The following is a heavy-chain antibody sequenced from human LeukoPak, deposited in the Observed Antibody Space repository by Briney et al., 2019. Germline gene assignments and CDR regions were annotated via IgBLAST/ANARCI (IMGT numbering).Heavy chain of an antibody. CDR1: GFTFSSYG. J-gene: IGHJ6*03. Sequence: GGSLRLSCAASGFTFSSYGMHWVRQAPGKGLEWVAFIRYDGSNKYYADSVKGRFTISRDNSKNTLYLQMNSLRAEDTAVYYCAKVVGYCSSTGCPYYYYCMDVWGKGTTVTVSS. CDR2: IRYDGSNK. V-gene: IGHV3-30*02. D-gene: IGHD2-2*01. CDR3: AKVVGYCSSTGCPYYYYCMDV.